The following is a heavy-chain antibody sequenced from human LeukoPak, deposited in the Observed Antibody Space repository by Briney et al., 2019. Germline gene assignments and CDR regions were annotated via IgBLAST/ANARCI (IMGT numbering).Heavy chain of an antibody. J-gene: IGHJ4*02. CDR1: GYTFTGYY. Sequence: LVASVKVSCKASGYTFTGYYMHWVRQAPGQGLEWMGWINPNSGGTNYAQKFQGRVTMTRDTSISTAYMELSRLRSDDTAVYYCARDLGYYYDSSGMIEGYWGQGTLVTVSS. CDR2: INPNSGGT. CDR3: ARDLGYYYDSSGMIEGY. V-gene: IGHV1-2*02. D-gene: IGHD3-22*01.